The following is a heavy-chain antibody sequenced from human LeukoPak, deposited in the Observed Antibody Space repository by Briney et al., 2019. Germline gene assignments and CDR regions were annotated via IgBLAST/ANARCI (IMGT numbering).Heavy chain of an antibody. J-gene: IGHJ4*02. CDR2: IRYDGSKK. V-gene: IGHV3-30*02. Sequence: GGSLRLSCAASGFTFSSYGMHWVRQAPGKGLEWVAFIRYDGSKKNYADSVKGRFTISRDNSKNTLYLQMNSLRADDTAVYYCAKGGYSYDSSGHNYFEYWGQGTLVTVSS. CDR3: AKGGYSYDSSGHNYFEY. CDR1: GFTFSSYG. D-gene: IGHD3-22*01.